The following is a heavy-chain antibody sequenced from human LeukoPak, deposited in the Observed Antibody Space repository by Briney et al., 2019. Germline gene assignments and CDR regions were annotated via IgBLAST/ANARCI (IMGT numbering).Heavy chain of an antibody. V-gene: IGHV4-34*01. CDR2: IHHSGST. J-gene: IGHJ5*02. CDR3: ARESAMIRGLIPWFDP. D-gene: IGHD3-10*01. Sequence: SETLSLTCDVSGGSFSGNSWTWIRQPPGKGLERIGDIHHSGSTNYRPSLKSRVTISADASKNQFSLQLNSVSAADTAVYYCARESAMIRGLIPWFDPWGQGTLVTVSS. CDR1: GGSFSGNS.